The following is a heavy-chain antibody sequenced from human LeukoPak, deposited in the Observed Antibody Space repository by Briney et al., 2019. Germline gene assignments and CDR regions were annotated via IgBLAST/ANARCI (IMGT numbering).Heavy chain of an antibody. Sequence: SVKVSCKASGGTFSSYAISWVRQARGQGLEWMGGIIPIFGTANYAQKFQGRVTITADKSTSTAYMELSSLRSEDTAVYYCARSHYYGSGSHDAFDIWGQGTMVTVSS. CDR3: ARSHYYGSGSHDAFDI. D-gene: IGHD3-10*01. V-gene: IGHV1-69*06. J-gene: IGHJ3*02. CDR1: GGTFSSYA. CDR2: IIPIFGTA.